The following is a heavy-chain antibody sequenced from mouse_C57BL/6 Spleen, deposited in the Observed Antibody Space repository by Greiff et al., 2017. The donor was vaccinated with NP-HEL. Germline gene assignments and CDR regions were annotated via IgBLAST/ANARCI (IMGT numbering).Heavy chain of an antibody. CDR2: INPNNGGT. Sequence: EVQLPQSGPELVKPGASVKIPCKASGYTFTDYNMDWVKQRHGQSLEWIGDINPNNGGTIYNQKFKGKATLTVDKSSSTAYMELRSRTSEDTAVYYCAIYYDYGGYFDYWGQGTTLTVSS. CDR1: GYTFTDYN. D-gene: IGHD2-4*01. V-gene: IGHV1-18*01. CDR3: AIYYDYGGYFDY. J-gene: IGHJ2*01.